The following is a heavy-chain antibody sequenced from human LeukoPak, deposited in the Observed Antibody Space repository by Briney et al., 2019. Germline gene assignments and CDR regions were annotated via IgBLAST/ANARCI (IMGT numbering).Heavy chain of an antibody. Sequence: GGSLRLSCAASGFTFSSYGMHWVRQAPGKGLEWVAVISYDGSNKYYADSVKGRFTISRGNSKNTLYLQMNSLRAEDTAVYYCAKAMTATVMGDAFDIWGRGTLVTVSS. CDR2: ISYDGSNK. CDR3: AKAMTATVMGDAFDI. D-gene: IGHD4-11*01. V-gene: IGHV3-30*18. J-gene: IGHJ3*02. CDR1: GFTFSSYG.